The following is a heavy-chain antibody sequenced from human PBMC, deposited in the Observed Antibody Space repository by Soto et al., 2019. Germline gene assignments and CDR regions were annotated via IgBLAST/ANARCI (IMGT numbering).Heavy chain of an antibody. J-gene: IGHJ5*02. Sequence: NPSETLSLTCTVSGGSISSSSYYWGWIRQPPGKGLEWIGSIYYSGSTYYNPSLKSRVTISVDTSKNQFSLKLSSVTAADTAVYYCASEVSSSWYWFDPWGQGTLVTVSS. CDR1: GGSISSSSYY. CDR2: IYYSGST. D-gene: IGHD6-13*01. V-gene: IGHV4-39*01. CDR3: ASEVSSSWYWFDP.